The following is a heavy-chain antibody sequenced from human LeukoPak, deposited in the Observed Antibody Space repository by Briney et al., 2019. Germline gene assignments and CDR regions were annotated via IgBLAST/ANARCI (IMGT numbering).Heavy chain of an antibody. D-gene: IGHD3-3*01. CDR1: GYTFTSYD. V-gene: IGHV1-8*03. CDR2: MNPNSGNT. Sequence: GASVKVSCKASGYTFTSYDINWVRQATGQGLEWMGWMNPNSGNTGYAQKFQGRVTITRNTSISTAYMELSSLRSEDTAVYYCARVDNVLRFCFDPWGQGTLVTVSS. J-gene: IGHJ5*02. CDR3: ARVDNVLRFCFDP.